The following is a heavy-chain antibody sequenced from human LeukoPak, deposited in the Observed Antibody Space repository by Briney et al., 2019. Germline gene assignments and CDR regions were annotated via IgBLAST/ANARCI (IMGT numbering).Heavy chain of an antibody. V-gene: IGHV4-39*07. Sequence: SETLSLTCTVSGGSISSSSYYWGWIRQPPGKGLEWIGSIYYSGSTYYNPSLKSRVTISVDTSKNQFSLKLSSVTAADTAVYYCAREQWELPYFVYWGQGTLVTVSS. CDR3: AREQWELPYFVY. J-gene: IGHJ4*02. CDR2: IYYSGST. CDR1: GGSISSSSYY. D-gene: IGHD1-26*01.